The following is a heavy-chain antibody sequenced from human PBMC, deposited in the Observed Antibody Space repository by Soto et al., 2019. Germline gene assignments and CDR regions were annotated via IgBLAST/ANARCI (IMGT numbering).Heavy chain of an antibody. CDR2: INPGLGTT. J-gene: IGHJ4*02. V-gene: IGHV1-46*01. D-gene: IGHD2-15*01. Sequence: QVQLVQSGAEVKKPGASVKVSCKASGFTFTRYYIHWVRQAPGQGLEWMGLINPGLGTTTYAQKFKGRVTMTTDTSTSTVYMELSSLRSDDTAGYYCAKTLSGGSYTASLFDYWGQGILVTVSS. CDR3: AKTLSGGSYTASLFDY. CDR1: GFTFTRYY.